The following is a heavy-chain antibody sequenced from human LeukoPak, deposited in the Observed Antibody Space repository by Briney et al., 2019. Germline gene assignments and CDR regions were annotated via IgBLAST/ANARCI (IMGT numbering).Heavy chain of an antibody. J-gene: IGHJ4*02. Sequence: SETLSLTCAVYGGSFSGYYWSWIRQPPVKGLEWIGEINHSGSTNYNPSLESRVTISVDTSKNQFSLKLSSVTAADTAVYYCAIAEVAAYDYWGQGTLVTVSS. CDR1: GGSFSGYY. V-gene: IGHV4-34*01. CDR3: AIAEVAAYDY. CDR2: INHSGST. D-gene: IGHD6-19*01.